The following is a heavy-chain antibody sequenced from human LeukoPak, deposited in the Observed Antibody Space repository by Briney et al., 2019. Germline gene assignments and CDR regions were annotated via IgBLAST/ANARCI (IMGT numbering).Heavy chain of an antibody. CDR3: AKDLDGSGMYGGIDS. D-gene: IGHD6-19*01. Sequence: GGSLRLSCAASGFTFSSYAMSWVRQAPGKGLEWVSAISGSGGSTYYADSVKGRFTISRDISKNTLFLQMSSLRAEDTAVYYCAKDLDGSGMYGGIDSWGQGTLVIVSS. J-gene: IGHJ4*02. CDR1: GFTFSSYA. CDR2: ISGSGGST. V-gene: IGHV3-23*01.